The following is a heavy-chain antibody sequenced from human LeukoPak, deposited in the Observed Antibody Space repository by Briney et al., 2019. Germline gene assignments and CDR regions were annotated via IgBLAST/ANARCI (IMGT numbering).Heavy chain of an antibody. CDR1: GGSISSYY. Sequence: SETQSLTCTVSGGSISSYYWSWIRQPPGKGLEWIGYIYYSGTTNYNPSLKSRVTISVDTSKNQFSLKLSSVTAADTAVYYCARGVYIAAAQYGYWGQGTLVTVSS. V-gene: IGHV4-59*01. CDR3: ARGVYIAAAQYGY. D-gene: IGHD6-13*01. J-gene: IGHJ4*02. CDR2: IYYSGTT.